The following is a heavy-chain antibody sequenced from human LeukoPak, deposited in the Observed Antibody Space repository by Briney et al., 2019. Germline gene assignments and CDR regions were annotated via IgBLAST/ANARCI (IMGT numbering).Heavy chain of an antibody. D-gene: IGHD2-15*01. V-gene: IGHV1-8*02. J-gene: IGHJ6*03. CDR3: ARSYCSGGSCYSRYYYYMDV. CDR1: GYTFTSYG. CDR2: MNPNSGNT. Sequence: GASVKVSCKASGYTFTSYGINWVRQATGQGLEWMGWMNPNSGNTGYAQKFQGRVTMTRNTSISTAYMELSSLRSEDTAVYYCARSYCSGGSCYSRYYYYMDVWGKGTTVTVSS.